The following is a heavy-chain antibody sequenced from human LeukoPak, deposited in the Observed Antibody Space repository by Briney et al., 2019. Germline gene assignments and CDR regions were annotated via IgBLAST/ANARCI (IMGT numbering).Heavy chain of an antibody. Sequence: GESLKISCKGSGYSFTSYWISWVRQMPGKGLEWMGRIDPSDSYTNYSPSFQGHVNISADKSISTAYLQWSSLKASDTAMYYCARLFRASGIYYGMDVWGQGTTVTVSS. V-gene: IGHV5-10-1*01. J-gene: IGHJ6*02. CDR3: ARLFRASGIYYGMDV. CDR1: GYSFTSYW. D-gene: IGHD2-15*01. CDR2: IDPSDSYT.